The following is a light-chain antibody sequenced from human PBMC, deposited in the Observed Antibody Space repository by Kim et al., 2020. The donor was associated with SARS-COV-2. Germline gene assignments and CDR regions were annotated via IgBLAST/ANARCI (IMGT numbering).Light chain of an antibody. J-gene: IGKJ2*01. CDR2: AAS. CDR1: QSISSY. Sequence: DIQMTKSPSSLSASVGDRVTITCRASQSISSYLNWYQQKPGKAPKLLIYAASSLQSGVPSRFSGSGSGTDFTLTISSLQPEDFATYYCQQSYSTLYTFGQGTKLEI. CDR3: QQSYSTLYT. V-gene: IGKV1-39*01.